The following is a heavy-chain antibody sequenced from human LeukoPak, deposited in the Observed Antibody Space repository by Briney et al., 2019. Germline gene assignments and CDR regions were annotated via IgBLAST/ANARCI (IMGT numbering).Heavy chain of an antibody. CDR1: GGTFSSYA. D-gene: IGHD6-13*01. CDR2: IIPIFGTA. CDR3: ARGGSSSPPSSYFDY. J-gene: IGHJ4*02. Sequence: PVASVKVSCKASGGTFSSYAISWVRQAPGQGLEWMGGIIPIFGTANYAQKFQGRVTITADESTSTAYMELSSLRSEDTAVYYCARGGSSSPPSSYFDYWGQGTLVTVSS. V-gene: IGHV1-69*13.